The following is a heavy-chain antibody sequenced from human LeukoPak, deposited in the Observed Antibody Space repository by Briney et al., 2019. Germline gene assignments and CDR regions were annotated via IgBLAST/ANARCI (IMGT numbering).Heavy chain of an antibody. D-gene: IGHD1-7*01. V-gene: IGHV4-34*01. CDR3: ARRWNYGRNYYIDV. CDR1: GWSFSNYY. J-gene: IGHJ6*03. CDR2: INDSGRI. Sequence: PSETLSLTCAVYGWSFSNYYWSWIRQPPGKGLEWVGEINDSGRINSKPSLMSLATASVDSTNNQFSLRLTSVTATDTAVFYSARRWNYGRNYYIDVWGNGATVSVSS.